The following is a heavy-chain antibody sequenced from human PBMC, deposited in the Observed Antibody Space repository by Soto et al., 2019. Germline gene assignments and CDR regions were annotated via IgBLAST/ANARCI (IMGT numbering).Heavy chain of an antibody. CDR2: ISNDGGNK. CDR1: GFTFNYYA. CDR3: ARSEMGYRNGYYYFGMDV. Sequence: GGSLRLSCAASGFTFNYYAMHWVRQAPGKGLEWVAVISNDGGNKCHADSVQGRFTISRDNSKNTLDLQMNSLRAEDTAVYYCARSEMGYRNGYYYFGMDVWGQGTTVTVSS. V-gene: IGHV3-30-3*01. J-gene: IGHJ6*02. D-gene: IGHD5-18*01.